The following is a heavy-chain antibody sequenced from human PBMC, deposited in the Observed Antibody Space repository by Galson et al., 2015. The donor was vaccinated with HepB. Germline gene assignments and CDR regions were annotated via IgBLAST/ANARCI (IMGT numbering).Heavy chain of an antibody. CDR3: TRSGNYYDNSGTYYPHDSFDI. J-gene: IGHJ3*02. CDR1: GFTFSNYN. V-gene: IGHV3-21*01. D-gene: IGHD3-22*01. Sequence: SLRLSCAASGFTFSNYNMNWVRQAPGKGLEWVSSISSSSSYIYYADSVKGRFTISRDNAKNSLSLQMNSLRAEDTAVYYCTRSGNYYDNSGTYYPHDSFDIWGQGTMVTVSS. CDR2: ISSSSSYI.